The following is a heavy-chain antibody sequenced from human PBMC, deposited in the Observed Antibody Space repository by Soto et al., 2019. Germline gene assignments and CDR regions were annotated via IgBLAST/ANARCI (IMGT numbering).Heavy chain of an antibody. V-gene: IGHV3-73*01. Sequence: GGSLRLSCAASGFTFSGSAMHWVRQASGKGLEWVGRIRSKANSYATAYAASVKGRFTISRDDSKNTAYLQMNSLKTEDTAVYYCTRRACGGDCYHAFDIWGQGTMLTVSS. CDR3: TRRACGGDCYHAFDI. D-gene: IGHD2-21*02. CDR1: GFTFSGSA. CDR2: IRSKANSYAT. J-gene: IGHJ3*02.